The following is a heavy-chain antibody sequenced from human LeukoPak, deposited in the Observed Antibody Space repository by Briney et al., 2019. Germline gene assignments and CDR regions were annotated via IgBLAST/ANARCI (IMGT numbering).Heavy chain of an antibody. CDR2: MNPKSGNT. D-gene: IGHD4-17*01. CDR3: ARVPHDYGDYARVWYFDL. CDR1: GYTFTSYD. J-gene: IGHJ2*01. V-gene: IGHV1-8*03. Sequence: ASVKVSCKASGYTFTSYDINWVRQATAQGLEWMGWMNPKSGNTGYAQKFQGRVNITRNTSISTAYMELSTLRSEDTAVYYCARVPHDYGDYARVWYFDLWGRGTLVTVSS.